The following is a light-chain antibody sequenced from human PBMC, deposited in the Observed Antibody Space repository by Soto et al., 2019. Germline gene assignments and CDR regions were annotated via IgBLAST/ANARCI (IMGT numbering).Light chain of an antibody. CDR2: VNSGGSH. V-gene: IGLV4-69*01. J-gene: IGLJ7*01. Sequence: QTVVTQSPSASASLGASVKLTCTLSSGHSNYAIAWPQQQPEKGPRYLMKVNSGGSHIKGDGIPDRFSGSSSGAERYLFISSLQAEDEDDYYCQTWGTGSAIVVFGGGTQLTVL. CDR1: SGHSNYA. CDR3: QTWGTGSAIVV.